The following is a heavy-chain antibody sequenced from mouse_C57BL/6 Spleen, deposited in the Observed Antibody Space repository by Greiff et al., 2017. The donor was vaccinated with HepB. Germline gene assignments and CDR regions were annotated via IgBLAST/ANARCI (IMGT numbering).Heavy chain of an antibody. CDR2: INPNNGGT. CDR3: ARRPAGDD. CDR1: GYTFTDYY. V-gene: IGHV1-26*01. Sequence: EVQLQQSGPELVKPGASVKISCKASGYTFTDYYMNWVKQSHGKSLEWIGDINPNNGGTSYNQKFKGKATLTVDKSSSTAYMELRSLTSEDSVVYDCARRPAGDDWGQGTSVTVSS. J-gene: IGHJ4*01.